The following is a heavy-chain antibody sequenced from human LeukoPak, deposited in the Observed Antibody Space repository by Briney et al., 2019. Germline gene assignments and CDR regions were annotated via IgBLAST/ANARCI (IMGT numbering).Heavy chain of an antibody. J-gene: IGHJ4*02. CDR1: GGSFSGYY. CDR2: INRSGSN. V-gene: IGHV4-34*01. Sequence: SETLSLTCAVYGGSFSGYYWSWIRQPPGKGLEWIGEINRSGSNNYNPSLKSRVTISVETSKKQFSLKLSPVTAADTAVYYCARVGFTMIVLWGQGTLVTVSS. CDR3: ARVGFTMIVL. D-gene: IGHD3-22*01.